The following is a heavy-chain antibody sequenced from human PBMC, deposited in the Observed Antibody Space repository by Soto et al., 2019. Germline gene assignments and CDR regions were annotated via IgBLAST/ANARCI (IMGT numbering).Heavy chain of an antibody. J-gene: IGHJ4*02. Sequence: PGGSLRLSCAASGFSFSDHYMDWVRQAPGKGLEWVARTRNKANRYTTEYAASVKGRFTISRDDSKNSLYLQMSSLQTEDTAVYYCGRVWDDNFWSGPDYRGQRTLVTVSS. V-gene: IGHV3-72*01. CDR3: GRVWDDNFWSGPDY. D-gene: IGHD3-3*01. CDR1: GFSFSDHY. CDR2: TRNKANRYTT.